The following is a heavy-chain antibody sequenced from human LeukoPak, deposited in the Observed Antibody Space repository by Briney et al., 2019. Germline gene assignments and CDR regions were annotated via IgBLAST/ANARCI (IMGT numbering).Heavy chain of an antibody. Sequence: GGSLRLSCAASGFTFSSYAMSWVCQAPGKGLEWVSAISGSGGSTYYADSVKGRFTISRDNSKNTLYLQMNSLRAEDTAVYYCAKAGGWDSGGYYSPYYYYYYMDVWGKGTTVTVSS. CDR2: ISGSGGST. CDR3: AKAGGWDSGGYYSPYYYYYYMDV. CDR1: GFTFSSYA. V-gene: IGHV3-23*01. J-gene: IGHJ6*03. D-gene: IGHD3-22*01.